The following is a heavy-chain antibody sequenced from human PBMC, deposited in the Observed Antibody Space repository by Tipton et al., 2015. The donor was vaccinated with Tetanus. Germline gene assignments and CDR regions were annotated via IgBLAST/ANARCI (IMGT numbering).Heavy chain of an antibody. Sequence: SLRLSCATSGFPLMTYWMTWVRQAPGKGLEWVANINRDGSVQNYVDSVKGRFTISRDNTKNSLYLQMISLRAEDTAVYSCARGMAEASNCGGDCYSDYWGQGTLVTVSS. V-gene: IGHV3-7*04. CDR3: ARGMAEASNCGGDCYSDY. D-gene: IGHD2-21*02. CDR2: INRDGSVQ. CDR1: GFPLMTYW. J-gene: IGHJ4*02.